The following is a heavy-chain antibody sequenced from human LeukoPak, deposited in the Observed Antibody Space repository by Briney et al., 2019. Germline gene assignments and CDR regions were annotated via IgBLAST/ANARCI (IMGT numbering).Heavy chain of an antibody. CDR1: GFTFSDSA. D-gene: IGHD1-26*01. J-gene: IGHJ4*02. CDR2: ISASGGNS. V-gene: IGHV3-23*01. Sequence: PSGGSLRLSCEASGFTFSDSAMSWVRQASGRGLEWVSLISASGGNSYYADSVKGRFTVSRDSSKNTLHLQMNSLRAEDTAVYYCARDIELSCWGQGTLVTVSS. CDR3: ARDIELSC.